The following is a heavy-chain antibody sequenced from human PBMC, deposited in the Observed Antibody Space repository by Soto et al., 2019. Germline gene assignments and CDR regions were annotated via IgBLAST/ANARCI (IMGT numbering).Heavy chain of an antibody. CDR1: GFTFSDYY. CDR2: ISSSSSYT. CDR3: ARVEAEILGSYYYYGMDV. V-gene: IGHV3-11*06. D-gene: IGHD6-19*01. J-gene: IGHJ6*02. Sequence: GGSLRLSCAASGFTFSDYYMSWIRQAPGKGLEWVSYISSSSSYTNYADSVKGRFTISRDNAKNSLYLQMNSLRAEDTAVYYCARVEAEILGSYYYYGMDVWGQGTTVTVSS.